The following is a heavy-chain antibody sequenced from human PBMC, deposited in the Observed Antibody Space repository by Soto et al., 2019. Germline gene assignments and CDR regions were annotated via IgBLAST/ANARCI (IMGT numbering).Heavy chain of an antibody. CDR1: GGSISSYY. D-gene: IGHD3-3*01. CDR2: IYYSGST. V-gene: IGHV4-59*01. Sequence: SETLSLTCTVSGGSISSYYWSWIRQPPGKGLEWIGYIYYSGSTNYNPSLKSRVTISVDTSKNQFSLKLSSVTAADTAVYYCARDPGNLWSGYYTGGWFDPWGQGTLVTVSS. CDR3: ARDPGNLWSGYYTGGWFDP. J-gene: IGHJ5*02.